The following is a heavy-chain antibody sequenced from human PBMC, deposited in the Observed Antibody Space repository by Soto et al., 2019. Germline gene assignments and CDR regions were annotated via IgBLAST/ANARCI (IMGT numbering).Heavy chain of an antibody. V-gene: IGHV4-39*01. CDR2: IYCSGST. D-gene: IGHD6-6*01. CDR3: AREEYSSSKRGIDY. Sequence: SETLSLTCTVSGGSISSSSYYWGWIRQPPGKGLEWIGSIYCSGSTYYNPSLKSRVTISVDTSKNQFSLKLSAVTAADTAVYYCAREEYSSSKRGIDYWGQGTLVTVSS. CDR1: GGSISSSSYY. J-gene: IGHJ4*02.